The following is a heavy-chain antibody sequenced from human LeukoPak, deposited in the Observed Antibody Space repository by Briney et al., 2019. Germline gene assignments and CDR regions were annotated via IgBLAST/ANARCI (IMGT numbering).Heavy chain of an antibody. CDR1: GGSISSGSYY. V-gene: IGHV4-61*02. J-gene: IGHJ5*02. D-gene: IGHD3-9*01. CDR2: IYTSGST. Sequence: SETLSLTCTVSGGSISSGSYYWSWIRQPAWKGLEWIGRIYTSGSTNYNPSLKNRVTISVDTSKNQSSLKLSSVTAADTAVYYCARVRGDYYDILTGSEPKNWFDPRGQGALVTVSS. CDR3: ARVRGDYYDILTGSEPKNWFDP.